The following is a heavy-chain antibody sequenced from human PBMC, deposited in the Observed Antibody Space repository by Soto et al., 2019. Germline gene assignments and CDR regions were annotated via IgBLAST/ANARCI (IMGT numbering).Heavy chain of an antibody. J-gene: IGHJ4*02. CDR3: ARGPAYSDSWYGFDY. CDR1: GFTFSRHW. Sequence: EVQLVESGGGLVQPGGSLRLSCVASGFTFSRHWMHWVRQAPGKWLLWVSRINNDGSSTSYADSVKGRFTISRDNAKNTLYLQVNSLRAEDTAVYYCARGPAYSDSWYGFDYWGQGTLGTVSS. V-gene: IGHV3-74*01. CDR2: INNDGSST. D-gene: IGHD6-13*01.